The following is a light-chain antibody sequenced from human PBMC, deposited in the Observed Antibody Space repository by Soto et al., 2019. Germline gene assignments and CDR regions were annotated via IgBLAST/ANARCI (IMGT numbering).Light chain of an antibody. V-gene: IGKV3-11*01. J-gene: IGKJ1*01. CDR2: GAS. CDR3: QQHSHWPPWT. Sequence: EVVMTQSPATLSVSPGEGVTLSCRASQGIGDTLAWYQQKPGQAPRLLIYGASNRATGIPARFSGSGSGTDFTLTISSLEPEDFAVYYCQQHSHWPPWTFGQGTKVDIK. CDR1: QGIGDT.